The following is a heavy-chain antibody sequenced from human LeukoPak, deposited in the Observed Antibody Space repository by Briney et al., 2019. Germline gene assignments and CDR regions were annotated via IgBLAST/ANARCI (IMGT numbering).Heavy chain of an antibody. CDR1: GGTISGYH. D-gene: IGHD5-18*01. V-gene: IGHV4-59*01. CDR2: IYYNGNT. Sequence: PSETLSLTCTVSGGTISGYHWSWIRQPPGKGLEWIGYIYYNGNTKYNASLKSRIIMSLDTSKNQFSLHLSSVTAADTAMYYCARSGYSYGADAFDIWGQGTMVTVSS. J-gene: IGHJ3*02. CDR3: ARSGYSYGADAFDI.